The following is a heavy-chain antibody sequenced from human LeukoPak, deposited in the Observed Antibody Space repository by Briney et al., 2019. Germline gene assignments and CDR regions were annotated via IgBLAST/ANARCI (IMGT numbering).Heavy chain of an antibody. CDR1: GYTFTSYY. D-gene: IGHD1-26*01. V-gene: IGHV1-46*01. CDR2: INPSGGST. Sequence: GASVEVSCKASGYTFTSYYMHWVRQAPGQGLEWMGIINPSGGSTSYAQKFQGRVTMTRDTSTSTVYMELSSLRSEDTAVYYCAVSSRYSGSYFDFDYWGQGTLVTVSS. CDR3: AVSSRYSGSYFDFDY. J-gene: IGHJ4*02.